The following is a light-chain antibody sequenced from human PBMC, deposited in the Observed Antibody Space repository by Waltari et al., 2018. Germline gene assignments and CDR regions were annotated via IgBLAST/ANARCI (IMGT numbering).Light chain of an antibody. V-gene: IGKV1-27*01. CDR2: AAS. CDR3: QQDYTTPWT. J-gene: IGKJ1*01. Sequence: QQKPGKAPTLLIYAASSLQTGVSSRFSCSGSGTDFTLTISNLQPEDVATYYCQQDYTTPWTFGQGTMVEIK.